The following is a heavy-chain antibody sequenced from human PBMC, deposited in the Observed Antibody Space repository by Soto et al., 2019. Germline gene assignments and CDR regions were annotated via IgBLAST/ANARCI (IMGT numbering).Heavy chain of an antibody. Sequence: QVQLVESGGGVVQPGRSLRLSCAASGFTFSSYGMHWVRQAPGKGLEWVAVISYDGSNKYYADSVKGRFTISRDNSKNPRYLQMNSLRAEDTAVYYCANDFARGYGDYILDYCGQGTLVTVSS. J-gene: IGHJ4*02. CDR1: GFTFSSYG. CDR3: ANDFARGYGDYILDY. CDR2: ISYDGSNK. D-gene: IGHD4-17*01. V-gene: IGHV3-30*18.